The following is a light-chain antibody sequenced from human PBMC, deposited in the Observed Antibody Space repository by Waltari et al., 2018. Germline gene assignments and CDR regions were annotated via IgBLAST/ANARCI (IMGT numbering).Light chain of an antibody. J-gene: IGKJ1*01. CDR2: GAS. Sequence: EIVMTQSPATLSVSPGERATLSCRASQSVSSNLAWYQQKPCQAPRLLIYGASTRATGIPARFSGSGSGTEFTLTISSLQSEDFAVYYCQQYNNWPGTFGQGTKVEIK. CDR3: QQYNNWPGT. V-gene: IGKV3-15*01. CDR1: QSVSSN.